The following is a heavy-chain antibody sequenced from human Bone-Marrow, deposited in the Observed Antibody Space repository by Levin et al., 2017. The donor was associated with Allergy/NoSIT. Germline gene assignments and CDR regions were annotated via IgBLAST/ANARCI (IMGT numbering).Heavy chain of an antibody. CDR3: AKDGPTVVVVAATLNAFDI. V-gene: IGHV3-23*01. Sequence: GGSLRLSCAASGFTFSSYAMSWVRQAPGKGLEWVSAISGSGGSTYYADSVKGRFTISRDNSKNTLYLQMNSLRAEDTAVYYCAKDGPTVVVVAATLNAFDIWGQGTMVTVSS. CDR2: ISGSGGST. J-gene: IGHJ3*02. D-gene: IGHD2-15*01. CDR1: GFTFSSYA.